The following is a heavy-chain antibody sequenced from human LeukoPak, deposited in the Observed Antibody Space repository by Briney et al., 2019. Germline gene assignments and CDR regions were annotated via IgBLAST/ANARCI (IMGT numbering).Heavy chain of an antibody. CDR2: IIPIFGTT. D-gene: IGHD4-11*01. J-gene: IGHJ6*03. Sequence: GASVKVSCKASGGTFSSDAISWVRQAPGQGHEWMGGIIPIFGTTEYAQKFQGRVTITSDESTSTAYMELHTLTSDDTAVYFCARCGAGDYNNHHSPYYNYMDVWGKGTTVTV. CDR1: GGTFSSDA. V-gene: IGHV1-69*13. CDR3: ARCGAGDYNNHHSPYYNYMDV.